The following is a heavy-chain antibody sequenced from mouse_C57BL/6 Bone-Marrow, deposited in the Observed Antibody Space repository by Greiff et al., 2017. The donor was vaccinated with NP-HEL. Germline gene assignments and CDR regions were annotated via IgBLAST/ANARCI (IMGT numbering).Heavy chain of an antibody. CDR3: ARRWLLPFWYFDV. CDR2: IYPRDGST. V-gene: IGHV1-78*01. D-gene: IGHD2-3*01. CDR1: GYTFTDHT. Sequence: VKLVESDAELVKPGASVKISCKVSGYTFTDHTIHWMKQRPEQGLEWIGYIYPRDGSTKYNEKFKGKATLTADKSSSTAYMQLNSLTSEDSAVYFCARRWLLPFWYFDVWGTGTTVTVSS. J-gene: IGHJ1*03.